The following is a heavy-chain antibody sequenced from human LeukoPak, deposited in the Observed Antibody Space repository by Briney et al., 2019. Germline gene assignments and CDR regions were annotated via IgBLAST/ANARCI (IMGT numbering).Heavy chain of an antibody. CDR2: IYSGGST. J-gene: IGHJ3*02. Sequence: SETLSLTCTVSGGSISSSSYYWDWIRQSPGKGLEWIGNIYSGGSTYYTPSLKSRVTISVDTSKNQFSLKLSSVSAADTAIYFRARHSRSGSGGYENAFDIWGQGTIVTVSS. D-gene: IGHD5-12*01. CDR1: GGSISSSSYY. CDR3: ARHSRSGSGGYENAFDI. V-gene: IGHV4-39*01.